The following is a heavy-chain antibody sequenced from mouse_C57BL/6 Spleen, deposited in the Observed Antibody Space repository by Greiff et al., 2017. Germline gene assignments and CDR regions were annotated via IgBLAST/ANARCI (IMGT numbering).Heavy chain of an antibody. Sequence: VKLVESGPELVKPGASVKISCKASGYAFSSSWMNWVKQRPGKGLEWIGRIYPGDGDTNYNGKFKGKATLTADKSSSTAYMHLSSVTSEDSAVYFCAGGFYYGSPLDYFDYWGQGTTLTVSS. CDR1: GYAFSSSW. V-gene: IGHV1-82*01. CDR3: AGGFYYGSPLDYFDY. J-gene: IGHJ2*01. CDR2: IYPGDGDT. D-gene: IGHD1-1*01.